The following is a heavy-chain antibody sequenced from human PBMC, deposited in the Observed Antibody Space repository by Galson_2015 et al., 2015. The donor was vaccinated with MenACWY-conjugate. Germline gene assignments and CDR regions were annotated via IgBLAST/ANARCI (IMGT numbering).Heavy chain of an antibody. Sequence: SLRLSCAGSGFSLSAYSMNWVRQAPGKGLEWLSYISGGSSTKFYADSVKGRFTISRDNAKNSLYLQMNSLRDEDTAIYYCARNLGTYYGSGRDYWGQGTLITVPS. CDR3: ARNLGTYYGSGRDY. J-gene: IGHJ4*02. CDR1: GFSLSAYS. CDR2: ISGGSSTK. D-gene: IGHD3-10*01. V-gene: IGHV3-48*02.